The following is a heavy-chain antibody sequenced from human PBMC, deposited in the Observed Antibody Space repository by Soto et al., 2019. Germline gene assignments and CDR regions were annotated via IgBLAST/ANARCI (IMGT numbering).Heavy chain of an antibody. D-gene: IGHD6-13*01. CDR1: GYSFTNYW. V-gene: IGHV5-51*01. CDR2: IYPGDSET. Sequence: GESLKISCKGSGYSFTNYWIPWVRQMPGKGLEYMGIIYPGDSETRYSPSFHGKVTISADRSIGTAYLQWSSLEASDSAFYFCARSPRSSPYFDYWGQGALVTVSS. J-gene: IGHJ4*02. CDR3: ARSPRSSPYFDY.